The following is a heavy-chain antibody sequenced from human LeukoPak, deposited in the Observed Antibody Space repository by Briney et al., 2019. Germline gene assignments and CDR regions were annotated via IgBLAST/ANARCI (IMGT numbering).Heavy chain of an antibody. CDR1: GYTLTELS. V-gene: IGHV1-24*01. CDR3: ARGGVLYSSSWGN. J-gene: IGHJ4*02. CDR2: FDPEDGET. D-gene: IGHD6-13*01. Sequence: GASVKVSCKVSGYTLTELSMHWVRQAPGKGLEWMGGFDPEDGETIYAQKFQGRVTMTRNTSISTAYMELSSLRSEDTAVYYCARGGVLYSSSWGNWGQGTLVTVSS.